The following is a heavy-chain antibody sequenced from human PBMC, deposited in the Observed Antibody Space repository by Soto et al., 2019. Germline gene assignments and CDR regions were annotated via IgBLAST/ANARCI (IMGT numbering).Heavy chain of an antibody. V-gene: IGHV4-59*01. Sequence: SETLWDTSTVADGSIRNYYWSWIRQPPGKGLEWIGHIYKSGSTYYNPSLKSRVTISVDTSKNQFSLNLSSVTAADTAVYYCARVRGPYYYDSGSYSGMDVWGQGTTVTVSS. J-gene: IGHJ6*02. CDR3: ARVRGPYYYDSGSYSGMDV. D-gene: IGHD3-10*01. CDR2: IYKSGST. CDR1: DGSIRNYY.